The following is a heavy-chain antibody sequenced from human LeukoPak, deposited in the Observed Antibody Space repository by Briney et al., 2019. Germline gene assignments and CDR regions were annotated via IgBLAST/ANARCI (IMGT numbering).Heavy chain of an antibody. CDR3: ILSSGFMYYFDY. CDR2: ISSTNVI. J-gene: IGHJ4*02. V-gene: IGHV3-11*01. D-gene: IGHD3-22*01. CDR1: GFTFSDYY. Sequence: PGGSLRLSCAASGFTFSDYYMSWIRQAPGKGLEWVSYISSTNVIWYTDSVKGRFTISRGDAKNSLYLQMNSLRAEDTAVYYCILSSGFMYYFDYWGQGTRVTVSS.